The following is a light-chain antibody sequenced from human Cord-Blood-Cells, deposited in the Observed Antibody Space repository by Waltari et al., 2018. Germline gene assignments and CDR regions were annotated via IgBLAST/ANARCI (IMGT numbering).Light chain of an antibody. CDR1: QSLVHSDGNTY. CDR3: MQGTHWPWT. V-gene: IGKV2-30*02. Sequence: DVVMTQSPLSLPVTLGQPASISCRSSQSLVHSDGNTYLNWFQQRPGQSPRRLIYKVSNRDSGVPDRFSGNGSGTDFTLKISRVEAEDVGVYYCMQGTHWPWTFGQGTKVEIK. CDR2: KVS. J-gene: IGKJ1*01.